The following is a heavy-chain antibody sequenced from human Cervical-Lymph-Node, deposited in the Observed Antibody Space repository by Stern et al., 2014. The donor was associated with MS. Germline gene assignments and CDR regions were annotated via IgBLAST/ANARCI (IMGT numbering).Heavy chain of an antibody. CDR3: AKEEMAVAGTTNY. Sequence: QLVQSGGGLVQPGGSLRLSCAASGFTFSSESMGWVRQTPEKGLEWISTISDGGGRTYYAASVKGRFTISRDNSKNTLYLQMNSLRADDTARYYCAKEEMAVAGTTNYWGQGTLVTVSS. V-gene: IGHV3-23*04. CDR2: ISDGGGRT. CDR1: GFTFSSES. D-gene: IGHD6-19*01. J-gene: IGHJ4*02.